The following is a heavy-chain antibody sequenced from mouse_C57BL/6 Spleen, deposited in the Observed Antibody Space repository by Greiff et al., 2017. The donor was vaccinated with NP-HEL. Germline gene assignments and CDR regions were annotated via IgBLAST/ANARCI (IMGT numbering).Heavy chain of an antibody. V-gene: IGHV1-42*01. CDR2: INPSTGGT. Sequence: VQLQQSGPELVKPGASVKISCKASGYSFTGYYMNWVKQSPEKSLEWIGEINPSTGGTTYNQKFKAKATLTVDKSSSTAYMQLKSLTSEDSAVYYCARTHGPAWFAYWGQGTLVTVSA. CDR3: ARTHGPAWFAY. J-gene: IGHJ3*01. D-gene: IGHD1-1*01. CDR1: GYSFTGYY.